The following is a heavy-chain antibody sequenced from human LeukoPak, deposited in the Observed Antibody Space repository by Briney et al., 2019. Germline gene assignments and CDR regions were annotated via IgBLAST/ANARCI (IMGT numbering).Heavy chain of an antibody. D-gene: IGHD5-12*01. Sequence: GGSLRLSCAASGFTFSHYSMNWVRQAPGKGLEWVSFISSSSSYIYYADSVKGRFTISRDNAKNSLYLQMNSLRAEDTAVYYCARDGTVATVIGFDIWGQGTMVTVSS. CDR3: ARDGTVATVIGFDI. CDR1: GFTFSHYS. V-gene: IGHV3-21*01. CDR2: ISSSSSYI. J-gene: IGHJ3*02.